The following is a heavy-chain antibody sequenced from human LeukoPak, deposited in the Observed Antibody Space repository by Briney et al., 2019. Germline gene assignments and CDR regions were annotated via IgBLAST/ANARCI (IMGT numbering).Heavy chain of an antibody. V-gene: IGHV1-46*01. D-gene: IGHD2-21*02. J-gene: IGHJ3*02. CDR3: AGRVVTATHDAFDI. CDR2: INPSGDST. CDR1: GGAFSSYA. Sequence: ASVKVSCKASGGAFSSYAISWVRQAPGQGLEWMGIINPSGDSTTYAQKFQGRVTVTRDTSTSTVYMELSSLTSEDTAVYYCAGRVVTATHDAFDIWGQGTMVTVSS.